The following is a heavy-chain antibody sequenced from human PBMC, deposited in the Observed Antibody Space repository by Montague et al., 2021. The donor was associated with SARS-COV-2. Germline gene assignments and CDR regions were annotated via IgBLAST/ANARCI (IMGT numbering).Heavy chain of an antibody. V-gene: IGHV3-23*03. CDR3: AKSQGIRYDSSGYYYPLDY. Sequence: SLRLSCAASGFTFSSYAMSWVRQAPGKGLEWVSVIYSGGSSTYYXDSVKGRFTISRDNSKNTLYLQMNSLRAEDTAVYYCAKSQGIRYDSSGYYYPLDYWGQGTLVTVSS. CDR2: IYSGGSST. J-gene: IGHJ4*02. D-gene: IGHD3-22*01. CDR1: GFTFSSYA.